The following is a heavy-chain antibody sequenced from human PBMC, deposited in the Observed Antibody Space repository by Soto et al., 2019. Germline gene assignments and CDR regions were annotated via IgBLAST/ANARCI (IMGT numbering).Heavy chain of an antibody. CDR2: INAGNGNT. CDR1: GYTFTSYA. Sequence: QVQLVQSGAEEKKPGSSVKVSCKASGYTFTSYAMHWVRQAPGQRLEWMGWINAGNGNTKYSQKFQGRVTITRDTSARTAYRELRSLRSEDTAVYSCARGTIRLDYWGQGTLVTVSS. J-gene: IGHJ4*02. V-gene: IGHV1-3*05. CDR3: ARGTIRLDY. D-gene: IGHD3-3*01.